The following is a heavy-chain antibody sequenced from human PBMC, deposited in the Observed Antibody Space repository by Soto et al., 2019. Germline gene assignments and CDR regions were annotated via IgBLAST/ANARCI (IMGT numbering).Heavy chain of an antibody. CDR2: INHSGST. CDR1: GGSFSGYY. CDR3: ARGAKATVTTTLNYYMDV. J-gene: IGHJ6*03. V-gene: IGHV4-34*01. D-gene: IGHD4-17*01. Sequence: SETLSLTCAVYGGSFSGYYWSWIRQPPGKGLEWIGEINHSGSTNYNPSLKSRVTISVDTSKNQFSLKLSSVTAADTAVYYCARGAKATVTTTLNYYMDVWGKGTTVTVSS.